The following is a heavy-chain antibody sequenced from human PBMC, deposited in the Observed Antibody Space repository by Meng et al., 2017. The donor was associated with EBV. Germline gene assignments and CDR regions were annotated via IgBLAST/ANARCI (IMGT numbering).Heavy chain of an antibody. J-gene: IGHJ4*02. CDR3: ARAEIAAAGRLDY. Sequence: QVAVGEVGVGVRRPGFSGKVSCKASGGTFSSFAISWVRQAPGQGLEWMGGIIPIFGTANYAQKFQGRVTITADKSTSTAYMELSSLRSEDTAVYYCARAEIAAAGRLDYWGQGTLVTVSS. D-gene: IGHD6-13*01. CDR2: IIPIFGTA. CDR1: GGTFSSFA. V-gene: IGHV1-69*06.